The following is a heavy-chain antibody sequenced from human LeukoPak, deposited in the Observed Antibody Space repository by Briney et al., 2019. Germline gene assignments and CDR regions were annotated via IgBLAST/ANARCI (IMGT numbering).Heavy chain of an antibody. Sequence: PGRSLRLSCAASGFTFDDYAMPWVRHAPGKGLEWVSGISWNSGSIGYADSVKGRFTISRDNAKNSLYLQMNSLRAEDTALYYCAKGGRSSSSNAFDIWGQGTMVTVSS. CDR3: AKGGRSSSSNAFDI. CDR1: GFTFDDYA. J-gene: IGHJ3*02. D-gene: IGHD6-6*01. CDR2: ISWNSGSI. V-gene: IGHV3-9*01.